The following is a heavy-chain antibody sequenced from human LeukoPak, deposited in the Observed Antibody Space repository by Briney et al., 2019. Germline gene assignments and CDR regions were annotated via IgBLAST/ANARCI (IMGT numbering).Heavy chain of an antibody. CDR3: ARDPHSGYDRLFDAFDI. CDR1: GGTFSTYG. D-gene: IGHD5-12*01. V-gene: IGHV1-69*11. Sequence: SVRISCKASGGTFSTYGISWVRQAPGQGLEWMGRITPRLSTSNYAQKFQGRVTITTDQSTSTAYMELSSLRSEDTAVYYCARDPHSGYDRLFDAFDIWGQGTMVTVSS. J-gene: IGHJ3*02. CDR2: ITPRLSTS.